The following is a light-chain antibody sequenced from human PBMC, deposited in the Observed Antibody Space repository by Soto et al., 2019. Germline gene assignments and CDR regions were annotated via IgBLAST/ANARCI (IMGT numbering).Light chain of an antibody. Sequence: EIVLTQSPGTLSLSPGERATLSCRASQSVSSRYLVWYQQKPGQAPRLLVFDASNRATGIPDRFSGSGSGTDFTLTISRLEPEDVAVYYCQQYGTSPLTFGGGTKVEIK. V-gene: IGKV3-20*01. CDR2: DAS. CDR3: QQYGTSPLT. CDR1: QSVSSRY. J-gene: IGKJ4*01.